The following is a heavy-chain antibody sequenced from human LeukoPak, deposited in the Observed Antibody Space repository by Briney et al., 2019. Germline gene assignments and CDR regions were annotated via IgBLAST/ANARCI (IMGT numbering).Heavy chain of an antibody. D-gene: IGHD6-19*01. CDR1: GYSLTELS. V-gene: IGHV1-24*01. CDR3: LSTHYRSGWYVVDP. CDR2: FDPEDGET. J-gene: IGHJ5*02. Sequence: VASVKVSCKVSGYSLTELSMHWVRQAPGKGLEWMGGFDPEDGETIYAQKFQGRVTMTEDTTPATASMELSSLRSEDTAVYYCLSTHYRSGWYVVDPWGQGTLVTVSS.